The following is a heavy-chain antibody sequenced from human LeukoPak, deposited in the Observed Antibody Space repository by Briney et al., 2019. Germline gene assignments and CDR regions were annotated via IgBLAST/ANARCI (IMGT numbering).Heavy chain of an antibody. CDR3: ARGPYGTGPPSPHFYYSMDV. D-gene: IGHD3-10*01. Sequence: ASVTVTRKASGYIFTNYYMHWERQAPAEGLERMGMINPRDGSTSQAQKFQVRVTMTRDTSTSKDYLELTGQSPRDTAFDHCARGPYGTGPPSPHFYYSMDVWGQGTTVTVSS. J-gene: IGHJ6*02. CDR1: GYIFTNYY. CDR2: INPRDGST. V-gene: IGHV1-46*01.